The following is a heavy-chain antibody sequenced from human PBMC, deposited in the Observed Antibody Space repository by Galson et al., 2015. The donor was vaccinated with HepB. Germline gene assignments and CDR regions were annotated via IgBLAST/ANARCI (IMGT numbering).Heavy chain of an antibody. CDR2: IKSKTDGGTT. V-gene: IGHV3-15*01. CDR1: GLTFSNAG. J-gene: IGHJ4*02. Sequence: SLRLSCAVSGLTFSNAGMTWVRQAPGKGLEWVGRIKSKTDGGTTDYAAPVKGRFTFSRDDPKNTLYLQMNSLKTEDTAVYYCTTAPDYWGQGTLVTVSS. CDR3: TTAPDY.